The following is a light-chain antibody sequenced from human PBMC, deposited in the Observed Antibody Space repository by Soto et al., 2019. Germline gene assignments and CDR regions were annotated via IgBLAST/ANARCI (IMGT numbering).Light chain of an antibody. J-gene: IGLJ3*02. Sequence: QSVLTQPPSASGTPGQRVTISCSGSSSNIGSNTVNWYQQLPGTAPKLLIYSTNQRPSEVPDRFSGSKSGTSASLAISGLHSEDERDYYCAAWDDSLNGRVFGGGTKLTVL. CDR1: SSNIGSNT. V-gene: IGLV1-44*01. CDR2: STN. CDR3: AAWDDSLNGRV.